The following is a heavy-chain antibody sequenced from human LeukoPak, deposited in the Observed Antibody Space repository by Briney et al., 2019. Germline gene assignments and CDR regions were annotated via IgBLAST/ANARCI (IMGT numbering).Heavy chain of an antibody. Sequence: GGSLRRSCAASGFTFRNYWMGWVRQAPGKGPEGVANTKPDGTAEYYADSVRGRFTTSRDNANNFLYLQMNSLRGEDTAVYYCARDGGLHTNFDYWGQGTLVTVSS. CDR1: GFTFRNYW. CDR2: TKPDGTAE. CDR3: ARDGGLHTNFDY. J-gene: IGHJ4*02. V-gene: IGHV3-7*01. D-gene: IGHD2-15*01.